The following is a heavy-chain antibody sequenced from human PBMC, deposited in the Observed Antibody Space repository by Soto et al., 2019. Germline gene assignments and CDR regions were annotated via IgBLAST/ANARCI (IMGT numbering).Heavy chain of an antibody. D-gene: IGHD4-17*01. J-gene: IGHJ5*02. V-gene: IGHV4-59*01. CDR2: IYYSGST. CDR3: ASDYGDYVYNWFDP. Sequence: SETLSLTCTVSGGSISSYYWSWIRQPPGKGLEWIGYIYYSGSTNYNPSLKSRVTISVDTSKNQFSLKLSSVTAADTAVYYCASDYGDYVYNWFDPWGQGTLVTVSS. CDR1: GGSISSYY.